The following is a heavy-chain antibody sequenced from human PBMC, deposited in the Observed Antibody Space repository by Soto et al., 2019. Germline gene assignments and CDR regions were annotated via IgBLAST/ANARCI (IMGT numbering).Heavy chain of an antibody. CDR1: GFTFSSYS. CDR2: ISSSSSYI. CDR3: ARDRTPYDFWSGYHRAYYYGMDV. V-gene: IGHV3-21*01. J-gene: IGHJ6*02. Sequence: GGSLRLSCAASGFTFSSYSMNWVRQAPGKGLEWVSSISSSSSYIYYADSVKGRFTISRDNAKNSLYLKMNSLRAEVTALFYCARDRTPYDFWSGYHRAYYYGMDVWGQGTTVTVSS. D-gene: IGHD3-3*01.